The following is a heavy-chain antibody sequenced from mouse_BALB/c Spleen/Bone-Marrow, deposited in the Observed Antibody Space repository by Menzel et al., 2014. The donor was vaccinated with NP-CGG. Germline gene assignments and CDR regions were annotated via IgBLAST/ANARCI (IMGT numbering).Heavy chain of an antibody. CDR2: IWRGGTT. CDR3: AKGHYGSSPFAY. CDR1: GFSLTNYG. V-gene: IGHV2-5-1*01. Sequence: VHLVESGPSLVQPSQSLSITCTVSGFSLTNYGIYWVRQSPGKGLEWLGVIWRGGTTDYNAAFMSRLSITKDNPKSQVFFKMNSLQADDTAIYYCAKGHYGSSPFAYWGQGTLVTVSA. D-gene: IGHD1-1*01. J-gene: IGHJ3*01.